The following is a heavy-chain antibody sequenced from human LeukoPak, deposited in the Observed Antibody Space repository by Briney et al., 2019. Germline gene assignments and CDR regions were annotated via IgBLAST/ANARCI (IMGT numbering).Heavy chain of an antibody. Sequence: ASVKVSCKASGYTFTSYDINWVRQATGQGLEWMGWMNPSSGNTGYAQKFQGRVTMTRNTSISTAYMELSSLRSEDTAVYYCARGAVGVVNYYYYYYMDVWGKGTTVTVSS. D-gene: IGHD3-3*01. CDR2: MNPSSGNT. CDR1: GYTFTSYD. V-gene: IGHV1-8*01. J-gene: IGHJ6*03. CDR3: ARGAVGVVNYYYYYYMDV.